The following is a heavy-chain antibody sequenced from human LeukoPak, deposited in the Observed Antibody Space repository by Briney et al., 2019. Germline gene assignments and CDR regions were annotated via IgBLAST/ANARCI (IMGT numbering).Heavy chain of an antibody. Sequence: ASVNLSCKASGYTFTSYDINWVRQATGQGLEWMGWMNPNSGNTGYAQKFQGRVTMTRNTSISTAYMELSSLRSEDTTVYDCARMDYGDYVEINWFDPWGQGTLVTVSS. J-gene: IGHJ5*02. CDR1: GYTFTSYD. CDR2: MNPNSGNT. CDR3: ARMDYGDYVEINWFDP. D-gene: IGHD4-17*01. V-gene: IGHV1-8*01.